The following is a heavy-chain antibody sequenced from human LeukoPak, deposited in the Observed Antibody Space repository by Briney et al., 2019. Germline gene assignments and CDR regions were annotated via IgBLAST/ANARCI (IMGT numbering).Heavy chain of an antibody. CDR3: AKDLGSRPRYWYFDL. J-gene: IGHJ2*01. CDR1: GFTFSSYG. V-gene: IGHV3-30*18. Sequence: PGGSLRLSCAASGFTFSSYGMHWVRQAPGKGLEWVAVISFDGSNKNFADSVKGRFTVSRDNSKNTLYLQMNSLRAEDSAVYYCAKDLGSRPRYWYFDLWGRGTLVTVSS. CDR2: ISFDGSNK. D-gene: IGHD3-10*01.